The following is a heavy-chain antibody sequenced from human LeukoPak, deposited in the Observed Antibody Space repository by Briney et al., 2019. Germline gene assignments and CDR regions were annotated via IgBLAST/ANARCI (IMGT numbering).Heavy chain of an antibody. V-gene: IGHV3-30-3*01. J-gene: IGHJ5*02. D-gene: IGHD2-15*01. CDR1: GFTFSSYA. CDR3: AREGLPEVAAKNHNRFDP. Sequence: GRSLRLSCAASGFTFSSYAMHWVRQAPGKGLVWVAVISYDGSNKYYADSVKGRFTISRDNSKNTLYLQMNSLRAEDTAVYYCAREGLPEVAAKNHNRFDPWGQGTLVTVSS. CDR2: ISYDGSNK.